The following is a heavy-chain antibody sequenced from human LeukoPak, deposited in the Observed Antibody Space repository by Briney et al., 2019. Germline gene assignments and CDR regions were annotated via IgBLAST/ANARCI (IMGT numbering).Heavy chain of an antibody. CDR1: GFTFSSYS. J-gene: IGHJ4*02. D-gene: IGHD5-24*01. Sequence: GGSLRLSCAASGFTFSSYSMNWVRQAPGKGLEWVSGISWNSGSIGYADSVKGRFTISRDNAKNSLYLQMNSLRAEDTALYYCAASREMATIRYWGQGTLVTVSS. V-gene: IGHV3-9*01. CDR3: AASREMATIRY. CDR2: ISWNSGSI.